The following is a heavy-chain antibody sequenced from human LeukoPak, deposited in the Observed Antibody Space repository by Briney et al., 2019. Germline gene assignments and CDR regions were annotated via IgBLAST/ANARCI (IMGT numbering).Heavy chain of an antibody. V-gene: IGHV3-23*01. CDR3: AKPNTAMVYYYYYYYMDV. Sequence: GGAMWLFCAASGITFTSNAIRSLLQTPGKGMDGTTHFSGSGGSTYSTDSVKGRFTISRDNSKNTLYLQMNSLRAEDTAVYYCAKPNTAMVYYYYYYYMDVWGKGTTVTVSS. CDR1: GITFTSNA. J-gene: IGHJ6*03. D-gene: IGHD5-18*01. CDR2: FSGSGGST.